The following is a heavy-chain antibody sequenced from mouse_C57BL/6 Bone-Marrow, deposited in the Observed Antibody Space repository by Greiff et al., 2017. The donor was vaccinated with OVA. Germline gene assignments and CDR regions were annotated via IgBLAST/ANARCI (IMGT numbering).Heavy chain of an antibody. V-gene: IGHV14-4*01. Sequence: DVKLQESGAELVRPGASVKLSCTASGFNIKDDYMHWVKQRPEQGLEWIGWIDPENGDTEYASKFQGKATITADTSSNTAYLQLSSLTSEDTAVYYCTTAYDQAWFAYWGQGTLVTVSA. CDR3: TTAYDQAWFAY. CDR1: GFNIKDDY. CDR2: IDPENGDT. D-gene: IGHD2-3*01. J-gene: IGHJ3*01.